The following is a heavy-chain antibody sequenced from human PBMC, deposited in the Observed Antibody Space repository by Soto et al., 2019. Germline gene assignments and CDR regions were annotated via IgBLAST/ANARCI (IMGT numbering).Heavy chain of an antibody. CDR1: GGSISSSNW. CDR3: ARDQDVVVTSVGYYYYGMDV. V-gene: IGHV4-4*02. CDR2: IYHSGST. D-gene: IGHD2-21*02. Sequence: SETLSLTCAVSGGSISSSNWWSWVRQPPGKGLEWIGEIYHSGSTNYNPSLKSRVTISVDKSKNQFSLKLSSVTAADTAVYYCARDQDVVVTSVGYYYYGMDVWGQGTTVTVSS. J-gene: IGHJ6*02.